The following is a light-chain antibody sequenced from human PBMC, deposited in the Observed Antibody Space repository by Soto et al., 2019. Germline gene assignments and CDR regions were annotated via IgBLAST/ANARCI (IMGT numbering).Light chain of an antibody. CDR1: SSDVGSYNL. CDR2: EGN. J-gene: IGLJ6*01. V-gene: IGLV2-23*01. CDR3: CSYAGTNTFV. Sequence: QSALTQPASVSGSPGQSITISCTGTSSDVGSYNLVSWYQQHPGKAPKLMIYEGNKRPSGVSNRFSGSKSANTASLTISGLQTEDEDDYYCCSYAGTNTFVFGNGTKLTVL.